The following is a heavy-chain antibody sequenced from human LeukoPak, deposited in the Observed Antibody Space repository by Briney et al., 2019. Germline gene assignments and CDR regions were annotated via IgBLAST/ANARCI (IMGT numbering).Heavy chain of an antibody. Sequence: SETLSVTCNVSGGSFGNYYWNWIRQSPGRGVEWIGYIYSSGLINHHPSLETRLTISGGPSKNQFSLTLHSVNASDTAVYFCARQGYSDCGGGFDPWGQG. J-gene: IGHJ5*02. CDR3: ARQGYSDCGGGFDP. CDR1: GGSFGNYY. CDR2: IYSSGLI. V-gene: IGHV4-59*08. D-gene: IGHD2-21*01.